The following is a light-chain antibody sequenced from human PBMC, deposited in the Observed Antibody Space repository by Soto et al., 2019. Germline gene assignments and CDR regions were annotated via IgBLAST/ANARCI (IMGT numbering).Light chain of an antibody. CDR2: GNN. J-gene: IGLJ3*02. Sequence: QSVLTQPPSVSGAPGQRVTISCTGSSSNIGAGYDVHWYQHLPATAPKLLIYGNNNWPSGVPDRFSGSTSGTSASLAITGLQAEDEADYYCQSYDTNLSAWVFGGGTKLTVL. CDR1: SSNIGAGYD. V-gene: IGLV1-40*01. CDR3: QSYDTNLSAWV.